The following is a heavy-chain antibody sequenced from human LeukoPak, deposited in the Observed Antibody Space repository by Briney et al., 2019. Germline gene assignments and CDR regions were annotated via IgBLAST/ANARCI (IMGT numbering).Heavy chain of an antibody. CDR1: GFTVSSNY. D-gene: IGHD2-2*01. Sequence: GGSLRLSCAASGFTVSSNYMSWVRQAPGKGLEWVSAISGSGGSTYYADSVKGRFTISRDNSKNTLYLQMNSLRAEDTAVYYCAKSCCSSTSCPKDDYWGQGTLVTVSS. V-gene: IGHV3-23*01. CDR2: ISGSGGST. CDR3: AKSCCSSTSCPKDDY. J-gene: IGHJ4*02.